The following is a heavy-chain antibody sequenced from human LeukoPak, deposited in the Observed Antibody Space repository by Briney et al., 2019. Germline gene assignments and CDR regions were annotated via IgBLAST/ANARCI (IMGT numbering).Heavy chain of an antibody. D-gene: IGHD3-10*01. CDR3: ASTGGYGAGTYDYYYFGMDV. Sequence: GGSLSLSCAASGFTLSSYEMNWVRRAPGKGVEWVAYITSSGRIIYYAHSVKGRFPISRDNAKNSPYLQMNSLRAEDTAVYYCASTGGYGAGTYDYYYFGMDVWGQGTTVTVSS. CDR1: GFTLSSYE. V-gene: IGHV3-48*03. J-gene: IGHJ6*02. CDR2: ITSSGRII.